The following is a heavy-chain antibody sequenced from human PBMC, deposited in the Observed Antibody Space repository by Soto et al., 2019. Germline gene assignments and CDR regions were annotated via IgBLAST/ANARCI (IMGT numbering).Heavy chain of an antibody. V-gene: IGHV4-61*01. D-gene: IGHD1-7*01. CDR3: ARDLNYIGTDFYYSYGMDV. CDR2: IYYSGST. CDR1: GGSVSSGSYY. J-gene: IGHJ6*02. Sequence: TSETLSLTCTVSGGSVSSGSYYWSWILQPPVKGLEWIGYIYYSGSTNYNPSLKSRVTISVDTSKNQFSLKLSSVTAADTAVYYCARDLNYIGTDFYYSYGMDVWGQGTTVTLSS.